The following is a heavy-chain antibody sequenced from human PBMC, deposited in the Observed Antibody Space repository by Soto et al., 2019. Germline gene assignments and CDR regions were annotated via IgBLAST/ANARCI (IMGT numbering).Heavy chain of an antibody. V-gene: IGHV1-69*13. Sequence: ASVKVSCKASGGTFSSYAISWVRQAPGQGLEWMGGIIPIFGTANYAQKFQGRVTITADESTSTAYMELSSMRSEDTAVYYCARRYDSSGYYGEGLSWFDPWGQGTLVTVSS. CDR3: ARRYDSSGYYGEGLSWFDP. CDR1: GGTFSSYA. J-gene: IGHJ5*02. CDR2: IIPIFGTA. D-gene: IGHD3-22*01.